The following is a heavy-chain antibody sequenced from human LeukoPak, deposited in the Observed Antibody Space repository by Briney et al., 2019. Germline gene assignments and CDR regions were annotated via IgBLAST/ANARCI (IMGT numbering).Heavy chain of an antibody. CDR3: AKDSSGYPYYMDV. CDR1: GFTFDDYA. D-gene: IGHD5-12*01. Sequence: GGSLRLSCAASGFTFDDYAMHWVRQAPGKGLEWVSGISWNSGSIGYADSVKGRFTISRDNAKNSLYLQMNSLRAEDMALYYCAKDSSGYPYYMDVWGKGTTVTVSS. CDR2: ISWNSGSI. J-gene: IGHJ6*03. V-gene: IGHV3-9*03.